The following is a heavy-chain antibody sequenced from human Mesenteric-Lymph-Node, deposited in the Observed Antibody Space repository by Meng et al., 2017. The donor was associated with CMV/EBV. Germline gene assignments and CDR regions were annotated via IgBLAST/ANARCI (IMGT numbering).Heavy chain of an antibody. J-gene: IGHJ5*02. Sequence: GGSLRLSCAASGFTFSGFYMSWARQAPGKGLEWVANIKPDGSDKYYVDSVKGRFTISRDNAKKSLYLQMNSLRAEDTAVYYCARLVIIGSLRSKWFDPWGQGTLVTVSS. CDR1: GFTFSGFY. CDR3: ARLVIIGSLRSKWFDP. CDR2: IKPDGSDK. V-gene: IGHV3-7*01. D-gene: IGHD2-21*01.